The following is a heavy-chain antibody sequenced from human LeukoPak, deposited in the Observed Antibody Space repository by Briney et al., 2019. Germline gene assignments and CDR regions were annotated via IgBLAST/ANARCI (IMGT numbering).Heavy chain of an antibody. CDR3: ARDRNADFWSGYYTNYFDY. V-gene: IGHV3-21*01. CDR2: ISSGSSYI. Sequence: GGSLRLSCAASGFTFSSYSINWVRQAPGKGLEWVSSISSGSSYIYYADSVKGRFTISRDNAKNSLYLQMNSLRAEDTAVYFCARDRNADFWSGYYTNYFDYWGQGTLVTVSS. D-gene: IGHD3-3*01. CDR1: GFTFSSYS. J-gene: IGHJ4*02.